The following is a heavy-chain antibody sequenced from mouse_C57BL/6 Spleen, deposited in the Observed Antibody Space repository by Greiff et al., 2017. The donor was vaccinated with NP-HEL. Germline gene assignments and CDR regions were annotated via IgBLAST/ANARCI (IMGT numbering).Heavy chain of an antibody. CDR3: ARGGYSNSGRDY. V-gene: IGHV1-80*01. D-gene: IGHD2-5*01. J-gene: IGHJ2*01. CDR1: GYAFSSYW. Sequence: VKLQESGAELVKPGASVKISCKASGYAFSSYWMNWVKQRPGKGLEWIGQIYPGDGDTNYNGKFKGKATLTADKSSSTAYMQLSSLTSEDSAVYFCARGGYSNSGRDYWGQGTTLTVSS. CDR2: IYPGDGDT.